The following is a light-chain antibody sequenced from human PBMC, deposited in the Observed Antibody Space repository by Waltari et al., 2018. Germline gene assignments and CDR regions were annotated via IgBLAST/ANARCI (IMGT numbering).Light chain of an antibody. Sequence: EIVLTQSPATLSLSPGERATLSCRDSQSVSHYLAWYQQKPGQAPRLLIYNASNRATGIPARFSGSGSGTDFTLTISSLEPEDFAVYYCQHRSNWPLTFGGGTKVEIK. V-gene: IGKV3-11*01. CDR1: QSVSHY. J-gene: IGKJ4*01. CDR3: QHRSNWPLT. CDR2: NAS.